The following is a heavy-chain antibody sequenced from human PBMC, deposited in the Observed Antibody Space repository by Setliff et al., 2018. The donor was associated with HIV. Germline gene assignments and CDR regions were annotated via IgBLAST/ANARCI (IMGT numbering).Heavy chain of an antibody. CDR3: ARGARLLAAYSDRWDYFYMAV. V-gene: IGHV4-39*07. CDR1: GGSISSSSYY. CDR2: INHSGST. D-gene: IGHD1-26*01. J-gene: IGHJ6*03. Sequence: ASETLSLTCTVSGGSISSSSYYWIWIRQPPGKGLEWIGEINHSGSTHYNPSLRSRFIISVDTSKNRFSLKVNSMTAADTAVYYCARGARLLAAYSDRWDYFYMAVWGKETTVTVSS.